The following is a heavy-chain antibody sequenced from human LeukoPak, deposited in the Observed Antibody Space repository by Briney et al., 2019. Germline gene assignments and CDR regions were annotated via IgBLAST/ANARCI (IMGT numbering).Heavy chain of an antibody. CDR2: ITGTGGDT. CDR3: AKGGANRVYYFDS. V-gene: IGHV3-23*01. J-gene: IGHJ4*02. CDR1: GITVSSYA. Sequence: PGGSLRLSCAASGITVSSYAMNWVRQAPGKGLEWVSSITGTGGDTNYADSVKGRVTISRDNSKNTLYLQMNSLRAEDTATYYCAKGGANRVYYFDSWGQGTLVTVSS. D-gene: IGHD2/OR15-2a*01.